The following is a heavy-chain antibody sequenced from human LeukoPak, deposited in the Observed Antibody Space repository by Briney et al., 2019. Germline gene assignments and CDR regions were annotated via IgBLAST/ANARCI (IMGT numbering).Heavy chain of an antibody. CDR1: GFSFSSYW. Sequence: PGGSLRLSCAASGFSFSSYWMHWVRQAPGKGLVWVARISPDGSSALSADSVRGRFTISRDNADNTLYLQVNSLRAEDTAVYYCAKGTAPNPWGQGTLVTVSS. CDR2: ISPDGSSA. CDR3: AKGTAPNP. J-gene: IGHJ5*02. V-gene: IGHV3-74*03. D-gene: IGHD2-8*02.